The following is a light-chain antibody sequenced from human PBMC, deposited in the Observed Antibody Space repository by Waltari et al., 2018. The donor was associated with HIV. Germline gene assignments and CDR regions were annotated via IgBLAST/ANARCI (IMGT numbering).Light chain of an antibody. CDR3: SAWDSSLSAPV. CDR2: RNN. V-gene: IGLV10-54*04. CDR1: SNNVGNQG. Sequence: QAGLTQPPSVSKGLRQTATLTCTGNSNNVGNQGAAWLQQHQGHPPKLLSYRNNNRPSGIAERFSASRSGNTASLTITGRQPEDEADYYCSAWDSSLSAPVFGGGTKLTVL. J-gene: IGLJ2*01.